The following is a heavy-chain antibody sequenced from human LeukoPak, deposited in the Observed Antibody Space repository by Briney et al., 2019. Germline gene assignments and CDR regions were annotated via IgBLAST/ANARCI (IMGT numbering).Heavy chain of an antibody. Sequence: GGSLRLSCAASGFTFSSYAMHWVRQAPGKGLEWVAVISYDGSNKYYADSVKGRFTISRDNSKNTLYLQMNSLRAEDTAVYYCAREDWNYANFDYWGQGTLVTVSS. CDR1: GFTFSSYA. V-gene: IGHV3-30*04. J-gene: IGHJ4*02. CDR2: ISYDGSNK. CDR3: AREDWNYANFDY. D-gene: IGHD1-7*01.